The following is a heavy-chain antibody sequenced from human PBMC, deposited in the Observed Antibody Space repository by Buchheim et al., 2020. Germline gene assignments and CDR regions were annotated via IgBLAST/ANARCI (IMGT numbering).Heavy chain of an antibody. CDR1: GGSISSSSYY. Sequence: QLQLQESGPGLVKPSETLSLTCTVSGGSISSSSYYWGWIRQPPGKGLEWIGSIYYSGSTYYNPSLKSRVTISVDTSKNQFSLKLSSVTAADTAVYYCARIVVVPAAMIRWFDPWGQGTL. V-gene: IGHV4-39*01. D-gene: IGHD2-2*01. CDR3: ARIVVVPAAMIRWFDP. J-gene: IGHJ5*02. CDR2: IYYSGST.